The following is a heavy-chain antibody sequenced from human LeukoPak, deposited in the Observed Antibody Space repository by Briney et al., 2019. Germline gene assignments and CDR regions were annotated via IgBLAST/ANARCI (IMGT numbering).Heavy chain of an antibody. J-gene: IGHJ6*02. CDR3: ARDPSYYDILTGYSPYYGMDV. Sequence: SETLSLTCTVSGGSISSYYWSWIRQPAGKGLEWIGRIYTSGSTNYNPSLKSRVTMSVDTSKNQFSLKLGSVTAADTAVYYCARDPSYYDILTGYSPYYGMDVWGQGTTVTVSS. CDR1: GGSISSYY. D-gene: IGHD3-9*01. V-gene: IGHV4-4*07. CDR2: IYTSGST.